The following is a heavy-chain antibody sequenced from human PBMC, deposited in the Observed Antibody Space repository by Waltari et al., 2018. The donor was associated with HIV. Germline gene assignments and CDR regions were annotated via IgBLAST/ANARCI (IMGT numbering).Heavy chain of an antibody. CDR3: ARDLGCSSTSCYVRTRGPGVY. V-gene: IGHV1-18*01. CDR2: ISAYNGNT. Sequence: QVQLVQSGAEVKKPGASVKVSCKASGYTFTSYGISWVRQAPGQGLEWMGWISAYNGNTNNAQKVQGRVTMTTDTSTSTAYMELRSLRSDDTAVYYCARDLGCSSTSCYVRTRGPGVYWGQGTLVTVSS. CDR1: GYTFTSYG. D-gene: IGHD2-2*01. J-gene: IGHJ4*02.